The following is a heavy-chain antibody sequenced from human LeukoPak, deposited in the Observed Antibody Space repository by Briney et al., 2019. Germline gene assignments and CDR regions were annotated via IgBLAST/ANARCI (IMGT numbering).Heavy chain of an antibody. CDR3: ASGGYYGSGAFHI. CDR2: ISYSGST. J-gene: IGHJ3*02. CDR1: GGSITTYY. Sequence: SETLSLTCTVSGGSITTYYWSWIRQPPRKGLEWIGYISYSGSTNYSPSLKSRVTISEDTSKNQFYLKLSSVTAADTAVYYCASGGYYGSGAFHIWGQGTMVTVSS. D-gene: IGHD3-10*01. V-gene: IGHV4-59*01.